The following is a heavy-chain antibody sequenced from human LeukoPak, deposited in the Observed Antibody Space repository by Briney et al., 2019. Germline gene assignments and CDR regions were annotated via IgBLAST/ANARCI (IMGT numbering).Heavy chain of an antibody. CDR2: INAGNGNT. CDR3: AIGVYGYYNY. V-gene: IGHV1-3*01. J-gene: IGHJ4*02. CDR1: GYTFASYA. D-gene: IGHD3-3*01. Sequence: ASVKVSCKASGYTFASYAMHWVRQAPGQRLEWMGWINAGNGNTKYSQKFQGRVTITADESTSTAYMELSSLRSEDTAVYYCAIGVYGYYNYWGQGTLVTVSS.